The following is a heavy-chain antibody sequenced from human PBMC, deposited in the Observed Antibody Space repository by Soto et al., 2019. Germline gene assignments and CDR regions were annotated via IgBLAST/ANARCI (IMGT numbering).Heavy chain of an antibody. Sequence: PSETLSLTCAVYGGSISSGDYYWSWIRQPPGKGLEWIGYIYYSGSTYYNPSLKSRVTISVDTSKNQFSLKLSSVTAADTAVYYCARDKLRFLEWPTPVYYYGMDVWGQGTTVTVSS. J-gene: IGHJ6*02. CDR1: GGSISSGDYY. CDR2: IYYSGST. CDR3: ARDKLRFLEWPTPVYYYGMDV. D-gene: IGHD3-3*01. V-gene: IGHV4-30-4*01.